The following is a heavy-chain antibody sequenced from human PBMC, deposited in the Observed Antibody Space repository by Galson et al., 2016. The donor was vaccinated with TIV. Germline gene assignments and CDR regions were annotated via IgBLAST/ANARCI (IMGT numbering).Heavy chain of an antibody. CDR1: GSPIRDGDSF. J-gene: IGHJ6*01. CDR2: IYYSGRT. Sequence: TLSLTCTVSGSPIRDGDSFWSWIRQSPGKGLEWTGYIYYSGRTFYNPSLMSRISISVDTSKNQFSLKLTSVTAADTAVYYCARKAGYYYYAMDVWGQGTMVTVSS. V-gene: IGHV4-30-4*01. CDR3: ARKAGYYYYAMDV.